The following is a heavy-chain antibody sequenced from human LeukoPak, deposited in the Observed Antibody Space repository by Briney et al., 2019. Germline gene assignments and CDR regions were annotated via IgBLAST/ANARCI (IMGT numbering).Heavy chain of an antibody. CDR3: ASHYYGSGTYYNDY. Sequence: PGGSLRLSCAASGFTFSSYSMNWVRQAPGKGLEWVSYISNSGNYIYYGDSVKGRFTISRDNAKNSLYLQMSSLRAEDTAVYYCASHYYGSGTYYNDYWGRGTLVTVSS. D-gene: IGHD3-10*01. CDR2: ISNSGNYI. J-gene: IGHJ4*02. CDR1: GFTFSSYS. V-gene: IGHV3-21*01.